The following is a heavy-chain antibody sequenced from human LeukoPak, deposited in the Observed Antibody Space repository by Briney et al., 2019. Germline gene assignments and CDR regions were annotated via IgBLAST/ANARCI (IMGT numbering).Heavy chain of an antibody. CDR2: ISSNGGST. D-gene: IGHD1-7*01. V-gene: IGHV3-64*01. CDR3: ARGNWNYGLWFDP. Sequence: GGSLRLSCAASGFTFSSYAMHWVRQAPGKGLEYVSAISSNGGSTYYANSVKGRFTISRDNSKNTLYLQMGSLRAEDMAVYYCARGNWNYGLWFDPWGQGTLATVSS. CDR1: GFTFSSYA. J-gene: IGHJ5*02.